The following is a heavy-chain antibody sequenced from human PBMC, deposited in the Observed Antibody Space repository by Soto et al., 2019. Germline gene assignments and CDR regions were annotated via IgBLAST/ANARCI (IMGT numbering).Heavy chain of an antibody. Sequence: QLQLQESGPGLVKPSETLSLTCTVSGGSISSSSYYWGWIRQPPGKGLEWIGTIYYTGSTYYNPSLMSRVTISVDTSKNQFSLRLSSVTAADTAFYFCARQSSTSMSARYFDYWGQGTLVTVSS. V-gene: IGHV4-39*01. D-gene: IGHD6-6*01. CDR3: ARQSSTSMSARYFDY. J-gene: IGHJ4*02. CDR2: IYYTGST. CDR1: GGSISSSSYY.